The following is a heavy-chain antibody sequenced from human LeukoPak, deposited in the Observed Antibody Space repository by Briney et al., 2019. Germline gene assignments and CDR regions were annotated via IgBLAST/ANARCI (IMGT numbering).Heavy chain of an antibody. J-gene: IGHJ4*02. CDR1: GFTFSCYA. CDR3: AIMHPYYDGSGYWVQ. D-gene: IGHD3-22*01. Sequence: GESLRLSCAASGFTFSCYAMSWVRQAPGKGLEWVSGISTSGGSSSYADSVKGRFTISRDNPRNTIYMQMNSLRAEDTALYYCAIMHPYYDGSGYWVQWGQGTLVTVSS. CDR2: ISTSGGSS. V-gene: IGHV3-23*01.